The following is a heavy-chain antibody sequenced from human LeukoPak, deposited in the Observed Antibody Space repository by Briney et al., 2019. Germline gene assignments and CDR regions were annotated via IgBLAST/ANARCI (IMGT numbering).Heavy chain of an antibody. CDR2: IYHSGST. D-gene: IGHD3-22*01. Sequence: SETLSLTCAVSGGSISSGGYSWSWIRQPPGKGLEWIGYIYHSGSTYYNPSLKSRVTISVERSKNQFSLKLSSVTAADTAVYYCARRNYYDSSGYSGVSWFDPWGQGTLVTVSS. V-gene: IGHV4-30-2*01. CDR3: ARRNYYDSSGYSGVSWFDP. J-gene: IGHJ5*02. CDR1: GGSISSGGYS.